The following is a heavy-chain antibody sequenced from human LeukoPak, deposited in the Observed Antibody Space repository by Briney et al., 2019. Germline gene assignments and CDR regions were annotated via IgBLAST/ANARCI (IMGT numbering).Heavy chain of an antibody. CDR1: GYTFTSYD. Sequence: GASVKVSCKASGYTFTSYDINWVRQATGQGLERMGWMNPNSGNTGYAQKFQGRVTMARNTSISTAYMELSSLRSEDTAVYYCARRGPKNYYYYGMDVWGQGTTVTVSS. J-gene: IGHJ6*02. V-gene: IGHV1-8*01. CDR2: MNPNSGNT. CDR3: ARRGPKNYYYYGMDV.